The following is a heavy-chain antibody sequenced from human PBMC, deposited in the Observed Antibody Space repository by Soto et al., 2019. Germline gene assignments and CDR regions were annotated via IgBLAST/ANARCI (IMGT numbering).Heavy chain of an antibody. Sequence: ASVKVSCKASGGTFSSYAISWVRQAPGQGLEWMGGIIPIFGTANYAQKFQGRVTITADESTSTAYMELSSLRSEDTAVYYCSRYPAYYMAPSGPRPYYYSYGMDVWGQGTTVTV. D-gene: IGHD3-10*01. CDR1: GGTFSSYA. CDR2: IIPIFGTA. CDR3: SRYPAYYMAPSGPRPYYYSYGMDV. J-gene: IGHJ6*02. V-gene: IGHV1-69*13.